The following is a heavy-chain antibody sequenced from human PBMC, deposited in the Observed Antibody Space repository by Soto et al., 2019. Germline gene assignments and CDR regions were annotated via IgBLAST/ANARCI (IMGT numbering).Heavy chain of an antibody. CDR2: LFYSGAT. D-gene: IGHD3-16*01. CDR1: GGSISSNSYY. Sequence: QLQLQESGPGLVKPSETLSLACTVSGGSISSNSYYWDWIRQPPGKGLEWIGSLFYSGATYHNPSRQSRVTISVDTSKNQFSLHLSSVTAADTAVYYCARHAVYDSVWGESAGSDYWGQGTLVTVSS. V-gene: IGHV4-39*01. CDR3: ARHAVYDSVWGESAGSDY. J-gene: IGHJ4*02.